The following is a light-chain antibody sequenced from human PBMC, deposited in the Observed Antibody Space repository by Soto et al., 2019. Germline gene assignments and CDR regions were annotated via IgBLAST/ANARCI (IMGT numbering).Light chain of an antibody. Sequence: IALTQSPGTLSLSPGERATLSYRASQSVTSSYLAWYQQKPGQAPRLLIYGASSRATGIPDRFSGSGSGTEFTLTISRLEPEDFAVYYCQQYGSSPASFTFGPGTKVEIK. J-gene: IGKJ3*01. CDR1: QSVTSSY. CDR2: GAS. V-gene: IGKV3-20*01. CDR3: QQYGSSPASFT.